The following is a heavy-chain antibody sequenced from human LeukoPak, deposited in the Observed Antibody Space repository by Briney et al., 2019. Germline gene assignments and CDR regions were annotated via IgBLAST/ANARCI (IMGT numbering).Heavy chain of an antibody. J-gene: IGHJ4*02. CDR1: GYTFTGYY. V-gene: IGHV1-2*02. CDR2: INPNSGGT. Sequence: ASVKVSCKASGYTFTGYYLHWVRQAPGQGLEWMGWINPNSGGTNYAQKFQGRVTMTRDTSISTAYMELSRLRSDDTAVYYCARVSRDTVDCGFDYWGQGTLVTVSS. D-gene: IGHD4-11*01. CDR3: ARVSRDTVDCGFDY.